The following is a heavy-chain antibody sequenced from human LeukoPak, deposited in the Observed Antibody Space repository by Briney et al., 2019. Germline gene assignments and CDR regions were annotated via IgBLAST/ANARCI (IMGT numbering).Heavy chain of an antibody. CDR2: IYYSGST. V-gene: IGHV4-39*07. D-gene: IGHD1-7*01. Sequence: SETLSLTCTVSGGSISSSSYYWGWIRQPPGKGLEWIGSIYYSGSTYYNPSLKSRVTISVDTSKNQFSLKLSSVTAADTAVYYCARVWATGTTFWFDPWGQGTLVTVSS. CDR1: GGSISSSSYY. CDR3: ARVWATGTTFWFDP. J-gene: IGHJ5*02.